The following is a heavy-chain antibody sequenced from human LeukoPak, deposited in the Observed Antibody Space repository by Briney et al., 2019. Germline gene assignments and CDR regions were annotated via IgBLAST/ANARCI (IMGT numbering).Heavy chain of an antibody. D-gene: IGHD3-10*01. CDR3: ARHFDHVGSRIYEY. V-gene: IGHV4-59*08. J-gene: IGHJ4*02. CDR1: GGSISSNH. Sequence: SETLSLTCTVSGGSISSNHWSWIRQPPGKGLEWIGYIYYSGYTNYNPSLKSRVTISVDTSNNQFSLKLSSVTAADTAVYYCARHFDHVGSRIYEYWGQGTLVTVSS. CDR2: IYYSGYT.